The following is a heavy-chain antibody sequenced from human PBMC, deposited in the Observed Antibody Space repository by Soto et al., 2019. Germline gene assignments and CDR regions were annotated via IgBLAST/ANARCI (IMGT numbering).Heavy chain of an antibody. D-gene: IGHD5-12*01. CDR1: GGTFSSYA. CDR2: IIPIFGTA. Sequence: QVQLVQSGAEVKKPGSSVKVSCKASGGTFSSYAISWVRQAPGQGLEWMGGIIPIFGTANYAQKFQGRVTITADQPTSTAYMERTSLRTEDTAVYYCASVPERRLHLPVDIWGQGTMVTVSS. V-gene: IGHV1-69*12. J-gene: IGHJ3*02. CDR3: ASVPERRLHLPVDI.